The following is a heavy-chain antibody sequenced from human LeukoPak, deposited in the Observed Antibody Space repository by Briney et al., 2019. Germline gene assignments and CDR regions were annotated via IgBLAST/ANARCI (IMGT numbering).Heavy chain of an antibody. CDR3: ARDRVGYCSSTSCYRTYYYYYMDV. Sequence: NAGGSLRLSCAASGFTFSTYTMNWVRQAPGKGLEWVSSISTSSSYLYYADSVKGRFTISRDNAKNSLYLQMNSLRAEDTAVYYCARDRVGYCSSTSCYRTYYYYYMDVWGKGTTVTVSS. J-gene: IGHJ6*03. CDR1: GFTFSTYT. D-gene: IGHD2-2*01. CDR2: ISTSSSYL. V-gene: IGHV3-21*01.